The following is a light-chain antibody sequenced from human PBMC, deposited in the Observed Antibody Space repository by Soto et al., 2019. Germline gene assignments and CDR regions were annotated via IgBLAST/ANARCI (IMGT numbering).Light chain of an antibody. J-gene: IGLJ1*01. Sequence: QSVLTQPASVSGSPGQSITISCTGTSSDVGGYNYVSWYQQHPGKAPKLIISDVSNRPSGVSNRFSGSKSGNTASLIISGLQAEDEADYYCNSYTSSSTHVFGTGTKVTVL. CDR1: SSDVGGYNY. CDR3: NSYTSSSTHV. CDR2: DVS. V-gene: IGLV2-14*03.